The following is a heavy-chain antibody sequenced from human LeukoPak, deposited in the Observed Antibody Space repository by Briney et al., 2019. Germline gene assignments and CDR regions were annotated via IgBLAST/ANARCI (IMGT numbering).Heavy chain of an antibody. CDR2: IRGSGGST. D-gene: IGHD6-19*01. CDR3: TRAGRLGYSSAWVASPRIYHYKDA. J-gene: IGHJ6*04. V-gene: IGHV3-23*01. Sequence: GGSLRLSCGGSGFPFSSYAMGWVRQAPGKGLEWVSGIRGSGGSTEYADSVKSRFTISRDNTKNTLFLQMNSLTVEDTAVYYCTRAGRLGYSSAWVASPRIYHYKDAWGKGTTVIVSS. CDR1: GFPFSSYA.